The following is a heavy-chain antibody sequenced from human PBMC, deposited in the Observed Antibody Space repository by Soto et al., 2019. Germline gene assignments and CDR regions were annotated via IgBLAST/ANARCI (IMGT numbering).Heavy chain of an antibody. CDR1: GFTVSNNQ. CDR2: VFSGGST. V-gene: IGHV3-53*01. CDR3: ARDKGALPLDV. Sequence: EVQLVESGGGLIQPGGSLRLSCAASGFTVSNNQMSWVRQAPGKGLEWVSVVFSGGSTSYADSVKGRFTISRDNSKNTLYLQMNSLRGEDTAVSYCARDKGALPLDVWGQGTTVTVSS. J-gene: IGHJ6*02.